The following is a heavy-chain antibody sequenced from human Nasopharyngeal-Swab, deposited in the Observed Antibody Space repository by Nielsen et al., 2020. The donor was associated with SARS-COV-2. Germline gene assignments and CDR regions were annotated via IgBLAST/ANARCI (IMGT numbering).Heavy chain of an antibody. Sequence: GESLKISCAASGFTFSNYRMHWVPQAPGKGLVWVSRINGDGSSLNYADFVKGRFTISTDNAKSTLYLEMNSLRAEDTALYYCARGRGSSTSMICYWGPGNLVTVSS. V-gene: IGHV3-74*01. D-gene: IGHD3/OR15-3a*01. CDR1: GFTFSNYR. CDR2: INGDGSSL. J-gene: IGHJ4*02. CDR3: ARGRGSSTSMICY.